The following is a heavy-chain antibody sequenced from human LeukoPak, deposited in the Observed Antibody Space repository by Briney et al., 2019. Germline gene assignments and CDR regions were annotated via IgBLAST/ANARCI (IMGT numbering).Heavy chain of an antibody. CDR2: IRTDGRNT. D-gene: IGHD1-26*01. J-gene: IGHJ4*02. V-gene: IGHV3-23*01. CDR3: AKDVGGESFFDY. CDR1: GFIFNNFG. Sequence: GGSLTLSCAASGFIFNNFGMAWVRQPPGKGPEWVSTIRTDGRNTHYANSVTGPFALSRHNSTSMLFLQRSSRRVEATALYYCAKDVGGESFFDYWGQGISVTVSS.